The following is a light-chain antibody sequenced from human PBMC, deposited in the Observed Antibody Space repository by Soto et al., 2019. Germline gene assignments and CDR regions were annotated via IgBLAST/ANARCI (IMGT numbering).Light chain of an antibody. CDR1: SSDVGGYNY. V-gene: IGLV2-14*01. Sequence: QSVLTQPASVSGSPGQSITISCTGTSSDVGGYNYVSWYQQHPGKAPKLMIYDVSNRPSGVSNRFSGSKSGNTASLTISGLQDEDEADYYCSSYTSSSTYVFRTGTKVTV. CDR3: SSYTSSSTYV. CDR2: DVS. J-gene: IGLJ1*01.